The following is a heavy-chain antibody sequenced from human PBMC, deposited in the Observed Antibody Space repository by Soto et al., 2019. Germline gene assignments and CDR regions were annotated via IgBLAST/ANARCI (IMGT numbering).Heavy chain of an antibody. CDR3: ARDRGSSGWSDY. J-gene: IGHJ4*02. CDR1: GGTFSSYA. CDR2: IIPIFGTA. D-gene: IGHD6-19*01. Sequence: AVKVSCKASGGTFSSYAISWVRQAPGQGLEWMGGIIPIFGTANYAQKFQGRVTITADKSTSTAYMELSSLRSEDTAVYYCARDRGSSGWSDYWGQGTMVTVSS. V-gene: IGHV1-69*06.